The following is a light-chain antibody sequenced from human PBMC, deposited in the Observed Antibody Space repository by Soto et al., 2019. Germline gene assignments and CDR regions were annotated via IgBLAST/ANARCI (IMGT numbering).Light chain of an antibody. CDR3: PQYGGSPFT. V-gene: IGKV3-20*01. CDR2: GAS. J-gene: IGKJ3*01. Sequence: IVLTQSPGTLSLSPGERATLSCRASQSVWGTYLAWYQHKPGQAPRLLIYGASNRASGIPDRFSGSGSGTDFTLTISRLEPEDFAVYYCPQYGGSPFTSGPGTKVDIK. CDR1: QSVWGTY.